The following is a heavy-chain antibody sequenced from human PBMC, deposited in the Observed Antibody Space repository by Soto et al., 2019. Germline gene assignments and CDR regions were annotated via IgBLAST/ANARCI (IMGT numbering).Heavy chain of an antibody. Sequence: GASVKVSCNASGYTFTSYYMHWVRQAPGQGLEWMGIINPSGGSTSYAQKFQGRVTMTRDTSTSTVYMELSSLRSEDTAVYYCARDKEMATISGAFDIWGQGTMVTVSS. CDR2: INPSGGST. CDR1: GYTFTSYY. J-gene: IGHJ3*02. D-gene: IGHD5-12*01. V-gene: IGHV1-46*01. CDR3: ARDKEMATISGAFDI.